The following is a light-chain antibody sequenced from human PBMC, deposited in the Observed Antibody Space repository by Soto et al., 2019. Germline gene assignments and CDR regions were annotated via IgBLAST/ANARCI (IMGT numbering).Light chain of an antibody. J-gene: IGKJ1*01. CDR3: QQYAGSST. CDR2: EAS. CDR1: QSVSSSS. Sequence: EIVLTQSPGTLSLSPGERATLSCRASQSVSSSSLAWYQQNPGQAPRLLIYEASSRATGIPDRFSGSGSGTDFTLTISRLEPEDFAVYYCQQYAGSSTFGQGTKVDIK. V-gene: IGKV3-20*01.